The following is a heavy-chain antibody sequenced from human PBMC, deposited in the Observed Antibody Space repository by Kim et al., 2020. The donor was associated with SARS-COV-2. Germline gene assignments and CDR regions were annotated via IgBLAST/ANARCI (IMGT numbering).Heavy chain of an antibody. Sequence: GGSLRLSCAASGFTFSSYAMSWVRQAPGKGLEWVSAISGSGGSTYYADSVKGRFTISRDNSKNTLYLQMNSLRAEDTAVYYCAKVPKRPLVVVPAANFDYWGQGTLVTVSS. V-gene: IGHV3-23*01. CDR1: GFTFSSYA. CDR2: ISGSGGST. D-gene: IGHD2-2*01. J-gene: IGHJ4*02. CDR3: AKVPKRPLVVVPAANFDY.